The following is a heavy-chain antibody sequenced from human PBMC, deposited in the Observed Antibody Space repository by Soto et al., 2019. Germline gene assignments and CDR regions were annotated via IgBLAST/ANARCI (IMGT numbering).Heavy chain of an antibody. CDR1: GGSISSYY. CDR2: IYYSGST. CDR3: TGHSLQQSFNY. V-gene: IGHV4-59*08. J-gene: IGHJ4*02. D-gene: IGHD6-13*01. Sequence: PSETLSLTCTVSGGSISSYYWSWIRQPPGKGLEWIGYIYYSGSTNYNPSLKSRVTISVDTSKNQFSLKLSSVTAADTALYYCTGHSLQQSFNYWGQGTQVTVSS.